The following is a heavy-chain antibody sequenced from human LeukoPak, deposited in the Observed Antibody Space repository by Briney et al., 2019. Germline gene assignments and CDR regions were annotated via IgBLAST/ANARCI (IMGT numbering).Heavy chain of an antibody. CDR2: INPNSGGT. CDR1: GYTFTGCY. V-gene: IGHV1-2*06. J-gene: IGHJ4*02. D-gene: IGHD4-17*01. Sequence: GASVKVSCKASGYTFTGCYMHWVRQAPGQGPEWMGRINPNSGGTNYAQKFQGRVTMTRDTSISTAYMELSRLRSDDTAVYYCARAVAVTQIDYWGQGTLVTVSS. CDR3: ARAVAVTQIDY.